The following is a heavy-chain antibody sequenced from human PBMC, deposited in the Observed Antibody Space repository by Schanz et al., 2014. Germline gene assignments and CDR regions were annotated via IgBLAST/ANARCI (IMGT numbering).Heavy chain of an antibody. J-gene: IGHJ4*02. CDR3: ARDSSLRQLAPRVFDY. CDR1: GGTFSSYA. V-gene: IGHV1-69*01. CDR2: VIPIFGTA. D-gene: IGHD6-6*01. Sequence: QVQLVQSGAEVKKPGSSVKVSCKASGGTFSSYAVSWVRQAPGQGLEWMGGVIPIFGTANYAKKFQGRVTITADESAGTAYMELSSLRSEDTAMYYCARDSSLRQLAPRVFDYWGQGTLVTVSS.